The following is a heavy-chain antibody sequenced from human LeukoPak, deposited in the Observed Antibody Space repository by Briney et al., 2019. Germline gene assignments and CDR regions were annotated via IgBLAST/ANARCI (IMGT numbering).Heavy chain of an antibody. CDR3: ASPKNKYQLLSHPFYY. Sequence: PSETLSFTCAVYGGSFSGYYWSWIRQPPGKGLEWIGEINHSGSTNYNPSLKSRVTISVDTSKNQFSLKLSSVTAADTAVYYCASPKNKYQLLSHPFYYWGQETLVTVSS. D-gene: IGHD2-2*01. CDR2: INHSGST. CDR1: GGSFSGYY. V-gene: IGHV4-34*01. J-gene: IGHJ4*02.